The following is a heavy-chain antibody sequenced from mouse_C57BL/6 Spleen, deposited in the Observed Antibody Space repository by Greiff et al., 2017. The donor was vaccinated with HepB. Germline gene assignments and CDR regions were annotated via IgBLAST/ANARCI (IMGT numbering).Heavy chain of an antibody. J-gene: IGHJ1*03. CDR1: GYTFTSYW. V-gene: IGHV1-64*01. CDR2: IHPNSGST. Sequence: QVQLQQPGAELVKPGASVKLSCTASGYTFTSYWMHWVKQRPGQGLEWIGMIHPNSGSTNYNEKFKSKATLTVDKASSTAYMQLSSLTSEDSAVYYCARSNYGYFDVWGTGTTVTVSS. CDR3: ARSNYGYFDV.